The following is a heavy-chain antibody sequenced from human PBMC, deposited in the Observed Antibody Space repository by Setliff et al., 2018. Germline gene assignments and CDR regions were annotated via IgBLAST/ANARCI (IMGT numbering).Heavy chain of an antibody. D-gene: IGHD3-16*01. CDR2: IYYSGST. V-gene: IGHV4-39*01. CDR1: GGSISSSSYY. J-gene: IGHJ3*02. Sequence: SETLSLTCTVSGGSISSSSYYWGWIRQPPGKGLEWIGSIYYSGSTYYNPSLKSRVTISVDTSKNQFSLKLSSVTAADTAVYYCVGLDFTDAFDIWGQGTMVTVSS. CDR3: VGLDFTDAFDI.